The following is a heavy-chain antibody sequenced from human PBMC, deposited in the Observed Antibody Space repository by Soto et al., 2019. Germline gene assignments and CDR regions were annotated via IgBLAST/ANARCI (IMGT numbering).Heavy chain of an antibody. CDR2: IYYSGST. CDR3: ARDRFHRVREYYYYYGMDV. J-gene: IGHJ6*02. Sequence: SETLSLTCTVSGGSISSYYWSWIRQPPGKGLEWIGYIYYSGSTNYNPSLKSRVTISVDTSKNQSSLKLSSVTAADTAVYYCARDRFHRVREYYYYYGMDVWGQGTTVTVSS. V-gene: IGHV4-59*01. CDR1: GGSISSYY. D-gene: IGHD1-26*01.